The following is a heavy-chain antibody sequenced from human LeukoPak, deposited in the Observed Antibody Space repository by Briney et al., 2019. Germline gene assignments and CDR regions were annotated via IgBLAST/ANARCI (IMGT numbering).Heavy chain of an antibody. J-gene: IGHJ4*02. D-gene: IGHD1-26*01. CDR2: IYYSGST. CDR1: GGSISSYY. Sequence: PSETLSLNCTVSGGSISSYYWSWIRQPPGKGLEWIGYIYYSGSTNYNPSLKSRVTISVDTSKNQFSLKLSSVTAADTAVYYCAREAPRVGAVDYWGQGTLVTVSS. V-gene: IGHV4-59*01. CDR3: AREAPRVGAVDY.